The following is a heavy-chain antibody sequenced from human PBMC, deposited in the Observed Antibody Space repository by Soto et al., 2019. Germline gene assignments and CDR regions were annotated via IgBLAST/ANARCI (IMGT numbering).Heavy chain of an antibody. CDR1: GYTYTGCY. V-gene: IGHV1-2*02. CDR2: INADSGDT. J-gene: IGHJ4*02. CDR3: ARAGRANWNFDY. D-gene: IGHD1-20*01. Sequence: ASVKVSWKDCGYTYTGCYMHWVRQAPGQGLEWMGWINADSGDTNYAQRFQGRVTMTRDTSITTAYMELNSLRSGDTAVFYCARAGRANWNFDYWGQGTLVTVS.